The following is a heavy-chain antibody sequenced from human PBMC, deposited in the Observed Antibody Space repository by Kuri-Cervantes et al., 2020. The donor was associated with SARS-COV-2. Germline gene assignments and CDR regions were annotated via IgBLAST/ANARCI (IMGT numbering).Heavy chain of an antibody. CDR2: ISAYNGNT. J-gene: IGHJ3*02. CDR3: ARVAGSSWYGDAFDI. Sequence: ASVKVSCKASGYTFTSYGISWVRQAPGQGLEWMGWISAYNGNTNYAQKLQGRVTITTDESTSTAYMELSSLRSEDTAVYYCARVAGSSWYGDAFDIWGQGTMVTVSS. V-gene: IGHV1-18*01. D-gene: IGHD6-13*01. CDR1: GYTFTSYG.